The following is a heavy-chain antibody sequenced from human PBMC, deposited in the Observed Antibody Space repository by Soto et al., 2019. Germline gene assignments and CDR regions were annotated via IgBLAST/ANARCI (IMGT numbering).Heavy chain of an antibody. CDR3: ARETGLSGPSDY. Sequence: GGSLRLSCGASGLTVSSNDMRGVRQAPGKGLEWVSVIYSGGSTYYAESVKGRFTISRDNSKNTLYLQMNSLRAEDTAVYYCARETGLSGPSDYWGQGTLVTVSS. D-gene: IGHD5-12*01. CDR2: IYSGGST. CDR1: GLTVSSND. J-gene: IGHJ4*02. V-gene: IGHV3-53*01.